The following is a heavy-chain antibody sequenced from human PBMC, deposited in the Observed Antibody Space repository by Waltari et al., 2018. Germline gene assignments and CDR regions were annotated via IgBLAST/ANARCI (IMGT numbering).Heavy chain of an antibody. V-gene: IGHV1-2*02. CDR2: INPNTGGT. Sequence: QVQLVQSGAEVEKHGASVKVSCMAYGYTLTGFYMHWVRQAPGQGLESMGWINPNTGGTNYARKFRGRVTMTRDTSISTVYMELTRLRFDDTAVYYCARQKGYYDSSGYSLDYWGQGMPVIVSS. CDR1: GYTLTGFY. J-gene: IGHJ4*02. D-gene: IGHD3-22*01. CDR3: ARQKGYYDSSGYSLDY.